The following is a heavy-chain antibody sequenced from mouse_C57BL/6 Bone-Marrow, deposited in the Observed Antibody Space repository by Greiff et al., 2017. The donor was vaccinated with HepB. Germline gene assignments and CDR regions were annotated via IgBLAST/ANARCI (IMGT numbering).Heavy chain of an antibody. CDR1: GYSITSGYD. J-gene: IGHJ2*01. Sequence: EVQLQESGPGMVKPSQSLSLTCTVTGYSITSGYDWHWIRHFPGNKLEWMGYISYSGSTNYNPSLKSRISITHDTSKNHFFLKLNSVTTEDTATYYCARGGYYRTFDYWGQGTTLTVSS. V-gene: IGHV3-1*01. CDR2: ISYSGST. CDR3: ARGGYYRTFDY. D-gene: IGHD2-14*01.